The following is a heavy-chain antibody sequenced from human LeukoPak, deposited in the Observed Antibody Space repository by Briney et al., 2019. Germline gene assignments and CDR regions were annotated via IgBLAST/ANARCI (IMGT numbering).Heavy chain of an antibody. V-gene: IGHV3-23*01. CDR3: AKRTTVSDDSYYFDY. D-gene: IGHD4-17*01. CDR1: GFTFSTYA. CDR2: ISASGAVT. J-gene: IGHJ4*02. Sequence: GGSLRLSCATSGFTFSTYAIYWVRQAPGKGLEWVSAISASGAVTPYADSVKGRFSISRDNSNNKVYLQMNSLRADDTAVYYCAKRTTVSDDSYYFDYWGQGTLVTVSS.